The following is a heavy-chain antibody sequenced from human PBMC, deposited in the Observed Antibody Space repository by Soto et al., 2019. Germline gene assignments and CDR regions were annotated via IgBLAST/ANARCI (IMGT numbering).Heavy chain of an antibody. Sequence: ASVKVSCKASGYTFTSYAMHWVRQAPGQRLEWMGWINAGNGNTKYSQKFQGRVTITRDTSASTAYMELSSLRSEDTAVYYCARDLRTAMVREAFAYWGQGTLVTVSS. V-gene: IGHV1-3*01. CDR1: GYTFTSYA. CDR2: INAGNGNT. CDR3: ARDLRTAMVREAFAY. D-gene: IGHD5-18*01. J-gene: IGHJ4*02.